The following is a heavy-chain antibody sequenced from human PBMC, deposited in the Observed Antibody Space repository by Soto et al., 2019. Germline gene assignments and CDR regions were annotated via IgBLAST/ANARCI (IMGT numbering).Heavy chain of an antibody. J-gene: IGHJ6*02. CDR3: ARQRPTDGRWEFANYYGMDV. CDR2: IYYSGST. Sequence: PSETLSLTCTVSRGSISSGTNYWAWIRQPPGKGLEWIANIYYSGSTFYNPSLKSRVTISLDTSKNQFSLKLRSVTAADTAVYYCARQRPTDGRWEFANYYGMDVWGQGTPVTVS. CDR1: RGSISSGTNY. D-gene: IGHD1-26*01. V-gene: IGHV4-39*01.